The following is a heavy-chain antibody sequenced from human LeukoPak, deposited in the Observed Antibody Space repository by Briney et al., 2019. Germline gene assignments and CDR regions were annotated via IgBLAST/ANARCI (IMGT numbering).Heavy chain of an antibody. CDR2: INPSGGIT. J-gene: IGHJ4*02. CDR1: GYTFTTYY. CDR3: ARSSTGWQYYFDY. V-gene: IGHV1-46*01. D-gene: IGHD6-19*01. Sequence: GASVTVSCKASGYTFTTYYIHWVRQAPGQGLEWVGLINPSGGITTYAQKFQGRVTMTRDTSTSTVYMELSSLRSEDTAVYYCARSSTGWQYYFDYWGQGTLVTVSS.